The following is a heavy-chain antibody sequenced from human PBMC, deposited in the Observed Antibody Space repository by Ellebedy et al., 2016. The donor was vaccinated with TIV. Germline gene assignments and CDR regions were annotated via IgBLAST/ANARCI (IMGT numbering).Heavy chain of an antibody. CDR2: IIPIFGTA. J-gene: IGHJ4*02. CDR1: GYTFTSYG. Sequence: SVKVSCXASGYTFTSYGISWVRQAPGQGLEWMGGIIPIFGTANYAQKFQGRVTITADESTSTAYMELSSLRSEDTAVYYCARDLYNWNDEGYWGQGTLVTVSS. D-gene: IGHD1-1*01. V-gene: IGHV1-69*13. CDR3: ARDLYNWNDEGY.